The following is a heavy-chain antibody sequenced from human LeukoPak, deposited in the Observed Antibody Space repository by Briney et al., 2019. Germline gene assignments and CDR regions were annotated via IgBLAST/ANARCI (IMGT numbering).Heavy chain of an antibody. CDR2: ICANDGNT. Sequence: GGSLGLSCAASGLTFRNYAMSWVRQAPGKGLEWVSVICANDGNTYYADAVKGRFTISRDNSKDTLYLQMDSLRAEDTAVYYCAKGSGSSCYSPCDYWGQGILVTVSS. J-gene: IGHJ4*02. CDR1: GLTFRNYA. V-gene: IGHV3-23*01. CDR3: AKGSGSSCYSPCDY. D-gene: IGHD2-15*01.